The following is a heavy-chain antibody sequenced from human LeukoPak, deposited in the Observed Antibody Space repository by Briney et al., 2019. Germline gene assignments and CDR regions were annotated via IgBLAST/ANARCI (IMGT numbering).Heavy chain of an antibody. CDR3: ARDGITYYYDSSGYYGYYGMDV. CDR2: IFYSRVT. CDR1: GASIRGYY. D-gene: IGHD3-22*01. J-gene: IGHJ6*02. Sequence: SETLSLTCTVSGASIRGYYWGWIRQPPGKGLECIGHIFYSRVTNYNPSLKSRVTMSVDTSKNQFSLKLSSVTAADTAVYYCARDGITYYYDSSGYYGYYGMDVWGQGTTVTVSS. V-gene: IGHV4-59*12.